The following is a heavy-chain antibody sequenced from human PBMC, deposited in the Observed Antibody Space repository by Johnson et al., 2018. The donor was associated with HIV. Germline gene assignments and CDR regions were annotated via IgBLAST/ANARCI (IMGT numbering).Heavy chain of an antibody. CDR2: INWDGDST. D-gene: IGHD2-21*02. CDR1: RFTFDDYA. CDR3: ARGPSAYWGGDCPGGAFDI. J-gene: IGHJ3*02. V-gene: IGHV3-43D*03. Sequence: VQLVESGGVVVQPGGSLRLSCETSRFTFDDYAMHWVRQAPGKGLEWVSLINWDGDSTYYADSVKGRFTISRDNSKNSLYLQMNSLRPEDTGLYYCARGPSAYWGGDCPGGAFDIWGQGTMVTVSS.